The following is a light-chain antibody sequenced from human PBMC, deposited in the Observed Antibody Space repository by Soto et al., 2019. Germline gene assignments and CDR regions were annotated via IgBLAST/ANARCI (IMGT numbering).Light chain of an antibody. CDR2: DAS. J-gene: IGKJ1*01. V-gene: IGKV3-15*01. CDR3: QQYYDWPIT. Sequence: EIVMTQSPATLSVSPWERATLSCRAGQSVSTNLAWYQQKPGQALRLLIYDASTRATGIPARFSGSGSGTEFTLTISSLQSEDFAVYYCQQYYDWPITFGQGTKVDIK. CDR1: QSVSTN.